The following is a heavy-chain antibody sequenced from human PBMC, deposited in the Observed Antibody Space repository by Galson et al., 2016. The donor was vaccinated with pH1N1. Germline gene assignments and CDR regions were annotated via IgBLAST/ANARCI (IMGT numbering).Heavy chain of an antibody. CDR2: ISYDGNNK. CDR3: AGDRPQMLLRYFEWLLGDAMDV. J-gene: IGHJ6*02. CDR1: GFTFSTYG. D-gene: IGHD3-9*01. Sequence: SLRLSCAASGFTFSTYGMNWVRQAPGKGLEWVAVISYDGNNKYYVDSVKDRFTISRDNSRNTLYLQMTSLRAEDTAVYYCAGDRPQMLLRYFEWLLGDAMDVWGQGTTVTVSS. V-gene: IGHV3-30*03.